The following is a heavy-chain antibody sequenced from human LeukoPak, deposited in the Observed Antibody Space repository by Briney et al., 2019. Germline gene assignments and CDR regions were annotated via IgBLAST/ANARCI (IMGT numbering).Heavy chain of an antibody. D-gene: IGHD3-10*01. CDR2: ISAYSGNT. V-gene: IGHV1-18*04. CDR3: ARVFGEWFGEFTTYYYGMDV. J-gene: IGHJ6*02. Sequence: ASVKVSCKASGYTFTGYYMHWVRQAPGQGLEWMGWISAYSGNTNYAQKLQGRVTMTTDTSTSTAYMELRSLRSDDTAVYYCARVFGEWFGEFTTYYYGMDVWGQGTTVTVSS. CDR1: GYTFTGYY.